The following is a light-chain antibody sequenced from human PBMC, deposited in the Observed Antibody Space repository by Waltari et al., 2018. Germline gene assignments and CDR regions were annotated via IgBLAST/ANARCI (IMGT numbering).Light chain of an antibody. Sequence: EIVLTQSPATLSLSPGERATLSCRATQSVSSYLAWYQQKPRQAPRLLIYDASNRATGLPARFSGSGSGSDFTRTISSLEPGDLAVYDCQQRSNWPLTFGGGTKVEIK. V-gene: IGKV3-11*01. CDR1: QSVSSY. CDR2: DAS. J-gene: IGKJ4*02. CDR3: QQRSNWPLT.